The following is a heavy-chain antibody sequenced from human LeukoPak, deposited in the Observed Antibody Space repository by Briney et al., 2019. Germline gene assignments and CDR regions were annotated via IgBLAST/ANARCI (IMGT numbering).Heavy chain of an antibody. Sequence: PGGSLRLSCAASGFTFSSYGMHWVRQAPGKGLEWVAVISYDGSNKYYADSVKGRFTISRDNSKNTLYLQMSSLRAEDTAVYYCAKDEDIVVVPAATYYYYYGMDVWGKGTTVTVSS. D-gene: IGHD2-2*01. CDR2: ISYDGSNK. CDR3: AKDEDIVVVPAATYYYYYGMDV. J-gene: IGHJ6*04. CDR1: GFTFSSYG. V-gene: IGHV3-30*18.